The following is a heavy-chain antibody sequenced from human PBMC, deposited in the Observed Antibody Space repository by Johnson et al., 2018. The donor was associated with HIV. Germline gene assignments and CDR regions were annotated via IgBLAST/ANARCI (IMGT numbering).Heavy chain of an antibody. CDR3: ARDLGAGSDAFDI. J-gene: IGHJ3*02. D-gene: IGHD1-26*01. CDR1: GFTFSSYW. V-gene: IGHV3-7*05. Sequence: VQLVESGGGLVQPGGSLRLSCAASGFTFSSYWMSWVRQAPGKWLEWVANIKQDGSEKYYVDSVKGRFTISRDNAKNSLYVQMNSLRAEDTAVYYCARDLGAGSDAFDIWGQGTMVTVSS. CDR2: IKQDGSEK.